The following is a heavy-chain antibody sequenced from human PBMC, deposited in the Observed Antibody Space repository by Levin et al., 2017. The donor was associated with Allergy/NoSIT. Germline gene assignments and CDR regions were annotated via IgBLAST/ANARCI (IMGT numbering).Heavy chain of an antibody. J-gene: IGHJ5*02. CDR3: ARVGGAPNWFDP. D-gene: IGHD3-16*01. Sequence: LSCAVYGGSFGRYFWSWIRQTPGKGLEWIGDISQSGSTTYNPSLKSRVTISVDTSKNQFSLNLRSVTAADTATYYCARVGGAPNWFDPWGQGTLVTVSS. CDR2: ISQSGST. V-gene: IGHV4-34*01. CDR1: GGSFGRYF.